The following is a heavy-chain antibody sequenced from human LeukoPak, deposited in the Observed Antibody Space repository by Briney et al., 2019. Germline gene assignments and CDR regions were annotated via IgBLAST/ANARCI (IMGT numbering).Heavy chain of an antibody. D-gene: IGHD3-16*01. V-gene: IGHV3-48*03. CDR2: ISSSGSTI. CDR3: ARGRLSVTFGGVDPPYYMDV. CDR1: GFTFSSYE. J-gene: IGHJ6*03. Sequence: GGSLRLSCAASGFTFSSYEMNWVRQAPGKGLEWVSYISSSGSTIYYADSVKGRFTISRDNAKNSLYLQMNSLRAEDTAVYYCARGRLSVTFGGVDPPYYMDVWGKGTTVTVSS.